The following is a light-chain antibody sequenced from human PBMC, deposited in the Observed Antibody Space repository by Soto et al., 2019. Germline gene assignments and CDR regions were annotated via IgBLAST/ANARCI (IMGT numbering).Light chain of an antibody. Sequence: EVVLTQSPATLSLSPGEGATLSCRASQSVSNYLAWYQQRPGQAPRLLIYDASSRATGIPARFSGSGSGTDFTLTITSLEPEDFAVYYSQQRRNWIFTFDPGTIVDIK. CDR2: DAS. V-gene: IGKV3-11*01. CDR3: QQRRNWIFT. J-gene: IGKJ3*01. CDR1: QSVSNY.